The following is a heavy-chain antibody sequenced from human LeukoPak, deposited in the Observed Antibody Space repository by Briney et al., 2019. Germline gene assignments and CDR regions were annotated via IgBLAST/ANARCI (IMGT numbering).Heavy chain of an antibody. J-gene: IGHJ5*02. V-gene: IGHV3-7*01. D-gene: IGHD1-26*01. CDR1: GFAFSAYW. CDR3: ARGGRRWFDP. CDR2: INQDGRHR. Sequence: GGSLRLSCVASGFAFSAYWMTWVRQAPGKGLEWVANINQDGRHRYFVNSVEGRFSISRDNAKNSLYLQIDSLRADDTAVYYCARGGRRWFDPWGQGTLVTVSS.